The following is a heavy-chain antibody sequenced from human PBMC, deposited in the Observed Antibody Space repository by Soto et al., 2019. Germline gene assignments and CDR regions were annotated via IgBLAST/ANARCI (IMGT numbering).Heavy chain of an antibody. Sequence: PGGSLRLSCEASGFTLSNYAITWVRQAPGKGLEWVSLISANDVGTYYAESVKTRFTISTDQSRNTVYLQMDSLRADDTAIYYCAKAKNDYNWDNRPPFDYWGQGTLVTVSS. CDR1: GFTLSNYA. D-gene: IGHD1-20*01. V-gene: IGHV3-23*01. J-gene: IGHJ4*02. CDR3: AKAKNDYNWDNRPPFDY. CDR2: ISANDVGT.